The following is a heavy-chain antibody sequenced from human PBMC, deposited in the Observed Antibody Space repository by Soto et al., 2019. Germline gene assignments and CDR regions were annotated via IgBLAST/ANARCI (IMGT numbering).Heavy chain of an antibody. CDR1: GGSMISYY. CDR2: IYYSGST. Sequence: SETLSLTCTVSGGSMISYYWSWIRQPPGKGLEWIGYIYYSGSTNYNPSLKSRVTISVDTSKNQFSLKLSSVTVADTAVYYCARHVVPAANYFAYWGQGTLVTVSS. D-gene: IGHD2-2*01. J-gene: IGHJ4*02. V-gene: IGHV4-59*08. CDR3: ARHVVPAANYFAY.